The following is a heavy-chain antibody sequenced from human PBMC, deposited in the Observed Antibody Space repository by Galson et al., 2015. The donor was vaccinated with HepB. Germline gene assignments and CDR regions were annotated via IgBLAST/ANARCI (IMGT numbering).Heavy chain of an antibody. D-gene: IGHD3-3*01. CDR1: GGTFSSYA. CDR2: IIPIFGTA. CDR3: ARDSGVVIIGYYYGMDV. J-gene: IGHJ6*04. V-gene: IGHV1-69*06. Sequence: SVKVSCKASGGTFSSYAISWVRQAPGQGLEWMGGIIPIFGTANYAQKFQGRVTITADKSTSTAYMELSSLRSEDTAVYYCARDSGVVIIGYYYGMDVWGKGTTVTVSS.